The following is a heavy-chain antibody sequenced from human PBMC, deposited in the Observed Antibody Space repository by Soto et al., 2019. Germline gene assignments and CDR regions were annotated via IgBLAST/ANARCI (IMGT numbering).Heavy chain of an antibody. CDR2: ISAYNGNT. V-gene: IGHV1-18*01. CDR1: GYTFTSYG. J-gene: IGHJ5*02. D-gene: IGHD6-6*01. Sequence: ASVKVSCKASGYTFTSYGISWVRQAPGQGLEWMGWISAYNGNTNYAQKLQGRVTMTTDTSTSTAYMELRSLRSDDTAVYYCARDPTTLPIAARLGGGNNWFDPWGQGTLVTVSS. CDR3: ARDPTTLPIAARLGGGNNWFDP.